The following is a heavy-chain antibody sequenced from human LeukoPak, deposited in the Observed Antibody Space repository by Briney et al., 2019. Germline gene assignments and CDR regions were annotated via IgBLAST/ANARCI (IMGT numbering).Heavy chain of an antibody. Sequence: PGRSLRLSCAASGFTFDDYAMHWVRQAPGKGLEWVSGISWNSGSIGYADSVKGRFTISRDNAKNSLYLQMNSLRAEDTALYYCAGVSSYRDYYPCWGQGTLVTVSS. CDR2: ISWNSGSI. CDR1: GFTFDDYA. J-gene: IGHJ4*02. CDR3: AGVSSYRDYYPC. D-gene: IGHD4-17*01. V-gene: IGHV3-9*01.